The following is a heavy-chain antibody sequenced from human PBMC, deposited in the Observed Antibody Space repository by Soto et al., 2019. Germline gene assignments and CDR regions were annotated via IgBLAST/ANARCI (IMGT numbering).Heavy chain of an antibody. J-gene: IGHJ4*02. D-gene: IGHD5-12*01. CDR3: ARDNGYESDY. CDR1: GYIFTDYY. V-gene: IGHV1-18*04. Sequence: GASVKVSCKASGYIFTDYYMHWVRQAPGQELEWMGWINANNGNTNYAQKLQGRVTITTDTSTSTAYMELRSLRSDDTAVYYCARDNGYESDYWGQGTLVTVSS. CDR2: INANNGNT.